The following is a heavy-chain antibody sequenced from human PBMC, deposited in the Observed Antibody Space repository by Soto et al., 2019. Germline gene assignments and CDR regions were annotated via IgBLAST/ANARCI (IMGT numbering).Heavy chain of an antibody. J-gene: IGHJ5*01. CDR2: VFYSGTT. V-gene: IGHV4-59*01. D-gene: IGHD2-15*01. Sequence: PWGTPELSCVVSGGSMTDYSWSWVGQAPGKGLEWIGFVFYSGTTNYNPSLKSRVTLSIDTSKNEFSLTLTSVTAADPAVYYCANRRDLLAPSGQRSPVSGSA. CDR3: ANRRDLLAP. CDR1: GGSMTDYS.